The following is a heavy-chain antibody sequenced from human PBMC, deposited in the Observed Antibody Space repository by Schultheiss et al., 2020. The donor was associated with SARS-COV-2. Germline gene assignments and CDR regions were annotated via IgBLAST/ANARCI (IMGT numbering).Heavy chain of an antibody. CDR1: GFTFSSYG. D-gene: IGHD4-17*01. V-gene: IGHV3-23*01. CDR3: VKVAATVTTFGY. J-gene: IGHJ4*02. CDR2: ISGSGGST. Sequence: GGSLRLSCAASGFTFSSYGMHWVRQAPGKGLEWVSAISGSGGSTYYADSVKGRFTISRDNSKNTLYLQMSSLRAEDTAVYYCVKVAATVTTFGYWGQGTLVTVSS.